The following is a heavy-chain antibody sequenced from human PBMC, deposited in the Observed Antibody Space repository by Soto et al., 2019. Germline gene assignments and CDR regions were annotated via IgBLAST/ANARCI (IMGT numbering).Heavy chain of an antibody. J-gene: IGHJ4*02. CDR3: AREAKGRTVTMLLDC. D-gene: IGHD4-17*01. V-gene: IGHV3-7*03. CDR1: GLTFTDYW. Sequence: WGSLRLSCVTYGLTFTDYWMSWVRQAPGKGLGWVANIKQDESEKNYLDSVKGRFTISRDNAKNSLYLQMKSLRAEDTGIYYCAREAKGRTVTMLLDCWSQGTLVTVSS. CDR2: IKQDESEK.